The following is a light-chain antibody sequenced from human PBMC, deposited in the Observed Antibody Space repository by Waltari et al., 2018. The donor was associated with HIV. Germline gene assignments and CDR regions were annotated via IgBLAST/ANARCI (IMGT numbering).Light chain of an antibody. CDR3: QAWDSNTAHVL. Sequence: SYDLTQPPSVSVSPGQTASITCSGDKLGDKYASWYQQKAGQSPVLVIFQDRQRPSGTPDRFSGSNAENTATLTISGTQAMDEADYYCQAWDSNTAHVLFGGGTKVTVL. CDR1: KLGDKY. J-gene: IGLJ2*01. V-gene: IGLV3-1*01. CDR2: QDR.